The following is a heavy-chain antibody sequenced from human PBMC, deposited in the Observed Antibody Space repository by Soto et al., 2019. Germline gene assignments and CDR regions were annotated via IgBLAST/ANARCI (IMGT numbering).Heavy chain of an antibody. Sequence: QVQLVESGGGVVQPGRSLRLSCAASGFTFSSYGMHWVRQAPGKGLEWVAIISYDGSNKYYADSVKGRFTISRDNSKNSVYLQMNSLRAEDTAVYYCAKVSADYYYASGPFDYWGQGTLVTVSS. CDR3: AKVSADYYYASGPFDY. CDR1: GFTFSSYG. D-gene: IGHD3-10*01. CDR2: ISYDGSNK. J-gene: IGHJ4*02. V-gene: IGHV3-30*18.